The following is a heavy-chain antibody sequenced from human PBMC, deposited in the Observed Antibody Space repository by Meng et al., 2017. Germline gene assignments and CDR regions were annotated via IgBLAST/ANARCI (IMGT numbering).Heavy chain of an antibody. CDR3: AKFFRRVAGSREPPYYYYGMDV. J-gene: IGHJ6*02. V-gene: IGHV3-23*01. CDR2: ISGGGGST. D-gene: IGHD6-19*01. Sequence: GESLKISCAASGFTFSSYAMSWVRQAPGKGLEWVSAISGGGGSTYYADSVKGRFTISRDNSKNTLYLQMNSLRAEDTAVYYCAKFFRRVAGSREPPYYYYGMDVWGQGTTVTVSS. CDR1: GFTFSSYA.